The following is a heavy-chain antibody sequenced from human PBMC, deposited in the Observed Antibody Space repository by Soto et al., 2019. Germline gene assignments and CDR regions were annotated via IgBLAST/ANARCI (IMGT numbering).Heavy chain of an antibody. Sequence: QVQLVESGGGLVKPGGSLRLSCAASGFTFSDYYMSWIRQAPGKGLEWISYITSNGRAMSYADSVKGRFTISRDNAANSLYLQMNSLRVEDTAFYYCAREVSGSYSTFDSWGQGTLVTVSS. J-gene: IGHJ4*02. CDR2: ITSNGRAM. D-gene: IGHD6-19*01. CDR1: GFTFSDYY. V-gene: IGHV3-11*01. CDR3: AREVSGSYSTFDS.